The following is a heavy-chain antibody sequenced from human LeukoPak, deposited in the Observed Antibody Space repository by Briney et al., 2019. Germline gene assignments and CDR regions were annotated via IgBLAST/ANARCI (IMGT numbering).Heavy chain of an antibody. Sequence: ASVKVSCKASGYTFTSYAMNWVRQAPGQGLEWMGWISTNTGNPTYAQGFTGRFVFSLDTSVSTAYLQISSLKAEDTAVYYCARDSEWPLASSSWFDYWGQGTLVTVSS. J-gene: IGHJ4*02. V-gene: IGHV7-4-1*02. CDR1: GYTFTSYA. CDR2: ISTNTGNP. D-gene: IGHD6-13*01. CDR3: ARDSEWPLASSSWFDY.